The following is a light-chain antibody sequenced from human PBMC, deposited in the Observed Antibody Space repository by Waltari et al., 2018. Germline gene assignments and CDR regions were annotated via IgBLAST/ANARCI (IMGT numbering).Light chain of an antibody. CDR3: CSYAGSPV. Sequence: QSALTQPASVSWSPGQSITISCTGTSSYVGSYNLVSWYQQHPGKAPKLMIYEGSKRPSGVSNRFSGSKSGNTASLTISGLQAEDEADYYCCSYAGSPVFGTGTKVTVL. V-gene: IGLV2-23*01. CDR2: EGS. CDR1: SSYVGSYNL. J-gene: IGLJ1*01.